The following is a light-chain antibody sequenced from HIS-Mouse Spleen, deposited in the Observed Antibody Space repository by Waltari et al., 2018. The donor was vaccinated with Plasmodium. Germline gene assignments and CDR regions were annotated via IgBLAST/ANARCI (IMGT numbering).Light chain of an antibody. J-gene: IGLJ3*02. CDR3: LLYYGGAWV. V-gene: IGLV7-43*01. Sequence: QTVLTQEPSLTVSPGGTDTRTCASSTGAVTSGYYTNWFHQKPGQAPRALSYSTSNKHSWTPARFSGSLLGGKAALTLSGVQPEDEAEYYCLLYYGGAWVFGGGTKLTVL. CDR1: TGAVTSGYY. CDR2: STS.